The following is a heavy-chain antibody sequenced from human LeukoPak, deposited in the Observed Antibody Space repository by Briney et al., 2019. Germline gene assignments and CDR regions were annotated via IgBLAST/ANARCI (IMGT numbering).Heavy chain of an antibody. Sequence: PGGSLRLSCAASGFMFSSYAMNWVRQAPGKGLEWVSKISDSGYTVDYADSVKGRFTISRDNAKNSLYLQMNSLRAEDTAVYYCGRALGSPLDYWGQGTLVTVSS. CDR3: GRALGSPLDY. J-gene: IGHJ4*02. V-gene: IGHV3-48*03. D-gene: IGHD1-26*01. CDR2: ISDSGYTV. CDR1: GFMFSSYA.